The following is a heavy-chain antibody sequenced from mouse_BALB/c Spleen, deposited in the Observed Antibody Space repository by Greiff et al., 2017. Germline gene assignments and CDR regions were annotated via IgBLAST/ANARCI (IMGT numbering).Heavy chain of an antibody. V-gene: IGHV5-9*03. D-gene: IGHD2-3*01. J-gene: IGHJ1*01. Sequence: EVKLQESGGGLVKPGGYLKLSCAASGFTFSSYTMSWVRQTPEKRLEWVATISSGGGNTYYPDSVKGRFTISRDNAKNNLYLQMSSLRSEDTALYYCARYYDGYYNWYFDVWGAGTTVTVSS. CDR3: ARYYDGYYNWYFDV. CDR2: ISSGGGNT. CDR1: GFTFSSYT.